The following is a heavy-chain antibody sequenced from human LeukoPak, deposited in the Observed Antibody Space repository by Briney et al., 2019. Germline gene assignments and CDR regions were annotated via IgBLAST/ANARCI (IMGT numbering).Heavy chain of an antibody. CDR2: ISSSSSYI. D-gene: IGHD4-23*01. Sequence: GGSLRLSCAASGFTFSSYSMNWVRQAPGKGLEWVSSISSSSSYIYYADSVKGRFTIPRENAKNSLYLQINSLRPEDTVGFSCARGGNYLLCDYWGQGTLVTVSS. CDR1: GFTFSSYS. CDR3: ARGGNYLLCDY. V-gene: IGHV3-21*01. J-gene: IGHJ4*02.